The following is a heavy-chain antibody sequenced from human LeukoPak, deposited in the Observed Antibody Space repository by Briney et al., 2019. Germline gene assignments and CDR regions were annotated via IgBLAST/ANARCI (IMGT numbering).Heavy chain of an antibody. J-gene: IGHJ4*02. CDR3: AREVFYYADY. CDR1: GGSFSGYY. CDR2: IYTSGST. D-gene: IGHD3-10*01. V-gene: IGHV4-4*07. Sequence: PSETLSLTCAVYGGSFSGYYWSWIRQPAGKGLEWIGRIYTSGSTSYNPSLESRVTISVDTSNNQFSLKLSSVTAADTAVYYCAREVFYYADYWGQGTLVTVSS.